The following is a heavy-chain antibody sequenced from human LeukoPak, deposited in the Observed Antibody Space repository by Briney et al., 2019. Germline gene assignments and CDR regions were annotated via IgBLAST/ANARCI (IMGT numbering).Heavy chain of an antibody. V-gene: IGHV3-7*01. J-gene: IGHJ4*02. D-gene: IGHD4-11*01. CDR3: AREGLPYSGDH. CDR2: IKGDGSEI. Sequence: GGSLRLSCAASGFSFSAYWMRWARQTPGKGLEWVANIKGDGSEINYVDSVKGRFTISRDNAKNSLSLQMNSLTADDTGVYYCAREGLPYSGDHWGQGTLVTVSS. CDR1: GFSFSAYW.